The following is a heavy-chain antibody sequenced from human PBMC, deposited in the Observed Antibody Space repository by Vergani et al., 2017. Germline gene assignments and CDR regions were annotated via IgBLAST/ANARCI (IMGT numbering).Heavy chain of an antibody. V-gene: IGHV4-34*01. CDR1: GGSFSGYY. J-gene: IGHJ5*02. CDR2: INHSGST. D-gene: IGHD2-15*01. Sequence: QVQLQQWGAGLLKPSETLSLTCAVYGGSFSGYYWSWIRQPPGKGLEWIGEINHSGSTNYNPSLKSRVTISVDTSKNQCSLKLSSVTASDTAVYYCARVGCSGGSCYSHSKKDNWFDPWGQGTLVTVSS. CDR3: ARVGCSGGSCYSHSKKDNWFDP.